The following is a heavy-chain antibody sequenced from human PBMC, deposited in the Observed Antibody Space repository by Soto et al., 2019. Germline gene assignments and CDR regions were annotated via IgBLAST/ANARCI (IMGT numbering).Heavy chain of an antibody. V-gene: IGHV4-59*01. CDR2: IYYSGST. CDR3: ARDDRGYSYGLVL. Sequence: PSETLSLTCTVSGGSISSYYWSWIRQPPGKGLEWIGYIYYSGSTNYNPSLKSRVTISVDTSKNQFSLKLSSVTAADTAVYYCARDDRGYSYGLVLWGQGTLVTVSS. J-gene: IGHJ4*02. D-gene: IGHD5-18*01. CDR1: GGSISSYY.